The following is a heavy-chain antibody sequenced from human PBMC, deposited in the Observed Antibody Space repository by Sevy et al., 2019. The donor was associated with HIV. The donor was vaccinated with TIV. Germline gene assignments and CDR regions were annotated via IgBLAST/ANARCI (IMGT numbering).Heavy chain of an antibody. V-gene: IGHV3-74*01. D-gene: IGHD3-16*01. J-gene: IGHJ4*02. Sequence: EGSLRLSCAGSGFSITSYWMHWVRQAPGKALVWVSRMNEDGSVTNHADSVRGRFTISRDNAKNTLYLQMNSLRVEDTAVYYCVKDFGGPTDYWGQGTLVTVSS. CDR1: GFSITSYW. CDR3: VKDFGGPTDY. CDR2: MNEDGSVT.